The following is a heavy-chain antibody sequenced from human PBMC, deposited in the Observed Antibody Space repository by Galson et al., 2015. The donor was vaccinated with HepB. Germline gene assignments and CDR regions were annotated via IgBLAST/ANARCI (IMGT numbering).Heavy chain of an antibody. CDR2: INPNSGGT. CDR1: GYTFTGYY. CDR3: ARDLLSTAHTL. Sequence: SVKVSCKASGYTFTGYYMHWVRQAPGQGLEWMGRINPNSGGTNYAQRFQGRVTMTRDTSISTAYMELSRLRSDDTAVYYCARDLLSTAHTLWGQGTLVTVSS. D-gene: IGHD2-2*01. J-gene: IGHJ4*02. V-gene: IGHV1-2*06.